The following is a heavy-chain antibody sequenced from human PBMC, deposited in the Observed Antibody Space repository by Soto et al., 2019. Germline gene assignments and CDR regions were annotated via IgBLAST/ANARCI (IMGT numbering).Heavy chain of an antibody. V-gene: IGHV3-21*01. J-gene: IGHJ4*02. CDR1: GFTFSSYS. Sequence: GGSLRLSCAGSGFTFSSYSMNWVRQAPGKGLERVSSISSSSSYIYYADSVKGRFTISRDNTKNSLYLQMNSLRAEDTAVYYCARVRRYYDSSGYFLFDYWGQGTLVTVSS. CDR3: ARVRRYYDSSGYFLFDY. D-gene: IGHD3-22*01. CDR2: ISSSSSYI.